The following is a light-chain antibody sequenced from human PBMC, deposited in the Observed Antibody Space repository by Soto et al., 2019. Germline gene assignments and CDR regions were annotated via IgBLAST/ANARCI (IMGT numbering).Light chain of an antibody. V-gene: IGKV3D-20*02. CDR1: QSVSSSY. J-gene: IGKJ4*01. CDR3: QQSYSTPLT. Sequence: EIVLTQSPGTLSLSPGERATLSCRASQSVSSSYLAWYQQKPGQAPRLLMYDASTRATGIPARFSGSGSGTEFTLTISSLQPEDFATYYCQQSYSTPLTFGGGTRWIS. CDR2: DAS.